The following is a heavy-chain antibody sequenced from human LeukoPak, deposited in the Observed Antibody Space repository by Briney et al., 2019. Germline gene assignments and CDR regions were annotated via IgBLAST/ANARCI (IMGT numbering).Heavy chain of an antibody. CDR1: GFTFSSYA. V-gene: IGHV3-64*04. CDR2: ISSNGGST. D-gene: IGHD1-14*01. J-gene: IGHJ4*02. Sequence: GGSLRLSCSASGFTFSSYAMHWVRQAPGKGLEYVSAISSNGGSTYYADSVRGRLTISRDNSKNTLYLQTNSLRAEDTAVYYCARDKITGASSFDHWGQGTLVTVSS. CDR3: ARDKITGASSFDH.